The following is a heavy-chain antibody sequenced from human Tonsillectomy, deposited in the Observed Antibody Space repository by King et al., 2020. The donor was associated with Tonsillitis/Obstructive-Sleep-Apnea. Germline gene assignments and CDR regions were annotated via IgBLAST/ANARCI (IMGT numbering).Heavy chain of an antibody. CDR2: ISAYNGDT. D-gene: IGHD3-22*01. J-gene: IGHJ4*02. V-gene: IGHV1-18*01. CDR3: ARDSMSHYYDSSDYYTFDY. CDR1: GYTFTTYG. Sequence: QLVQSGAEVKKPGASVKVSCKASGYTFTTYGISWVRQAPGQGLEWMGWISAYNGDTNHAQKLQGRVTMTTETSTSTAYMEVRSLRSDDTAVYYCARDSMSHYYDSSDYYTFDYWGQGTLVTVSS.